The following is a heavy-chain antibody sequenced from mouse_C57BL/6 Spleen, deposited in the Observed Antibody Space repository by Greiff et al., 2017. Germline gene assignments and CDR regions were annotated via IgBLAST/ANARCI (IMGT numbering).Heavy chain of an antibody. CDR1: GFTFSSYA. CDR2: ISDGGSYT. Sequence: EVHLVESGGGLVKPGGSLKLSCAASGFTFSSYAMSWVRQTPEKRLEWVATISDGGSYTYYPDNVKGRFTISRDNAKNNLYLQMSHLKSEDTAMYYCARDLYYGSSLYAMDYWGQGTSVTVSS. J-gene: IGHJ4*01. D-gene: IGHD1-1*01. V-gene: IGHV5-4*01. CDR3: ARDLYYGSSLYAMDY.